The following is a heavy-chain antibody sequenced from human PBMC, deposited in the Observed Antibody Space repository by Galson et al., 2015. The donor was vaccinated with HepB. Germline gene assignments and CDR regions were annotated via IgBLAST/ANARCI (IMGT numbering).Heavy chain of an antibody. CDR3: ASLFVRITMVRGVIIYFQH. Sequence: LSLTCTVSGGSISSSSYYWGWIRQPPGKGLEWIGSIYYSGSTYYNPSLKSRVTISVDTSKNQFSLKLSSVTAADTAVYYCASLFVRITMVRGVIIYFQHWGQGTLVTVSS. D-gene: IGHD3-10*01. CDR1: GGSISSSSYY. J-gene: IGHJ1*01. CDR2: IYYSGST. V-gene: IGHV4-39*01.